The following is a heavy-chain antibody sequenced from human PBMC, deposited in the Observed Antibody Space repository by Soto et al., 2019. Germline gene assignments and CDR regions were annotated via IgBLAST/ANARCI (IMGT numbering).Heavy chain of an antibody. CDR2: IDHSGST. CDR1: GGSFSGYY. J-gene: IGHJ6*02. D-gene: IGHD2-2*02. CDR3: ARETPNIVVVPAAIRDYYYYGMDV. Sequence: SENLSLTCAVYGGSFSGYYWSWIRQPPGKGLEWIGEIDHSGSTNYNPSLKSRVTISVDTSKNQFSLKLSSVTAADTAVYYCARETPNIVVVPAAIRDYYYYGMDVWGQGTTVTVSS. V-gene: IGHV4-34*01.